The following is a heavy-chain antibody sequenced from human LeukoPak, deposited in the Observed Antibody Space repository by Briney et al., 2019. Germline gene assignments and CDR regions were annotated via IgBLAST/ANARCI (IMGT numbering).Heavy chain of an antibody. CDR2: IYHSGST. Sequence: SETLSLACTVSGDSISSGSHWGWLRQSPGKGLEWIGSIYHSGSTNYNPSLKSRVTISVDKSKNQFSLKPSSVTAADTAVYYCARHIGWGYYYYYYMDVWGKGTTVTISS. V-gene: IGHV4-38-2*02. D-gene: IGHD3-16*01. CDR3: ARHIGWGYYYYYYMDV. J-gene: IGHJ6*03. CDR1: GDSISSGSH.